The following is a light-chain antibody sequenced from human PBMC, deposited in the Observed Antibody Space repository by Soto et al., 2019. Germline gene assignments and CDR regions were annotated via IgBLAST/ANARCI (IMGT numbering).Light chain of an antibody. J-gene: IGKJ1*01. Sequence: EIVLTQSPGTLSLSPEERATLSCRASQSVTTSFLAWYQQKPGQAPRLLIYGASRRATGIPDRFTGSGSGTDFTLTISRLEPEDFAVYYCQQYVSSPWAFGQGTKVDI. CDR3: QQYVSSPWA. CDR1: QSVTTSF. CDR2: GAS. V-gene: IGKV3-20*01.